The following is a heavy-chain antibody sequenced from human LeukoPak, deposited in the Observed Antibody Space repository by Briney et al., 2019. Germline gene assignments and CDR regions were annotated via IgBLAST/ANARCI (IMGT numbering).Heavy chain of an antibody. CDR1: GGSISSGSYY. V-gene: IGHV4-61*02. Sequence: PSETLSLTCTVSGGSISSGSYYWSWIRQPAGKGLEWIGRIYTSGSTKYNPSLKSRVTISVDTSKNQFSLKLSSVTAADTAVYYCARDHCSGGSCYRGLYINWIDPWGQGTLVTVSS. CDR2: IYTSGST. D-gene: IGHD2-15*01. J-gene: IGHJ5*02. CDR3: ARDHCSGGSCYRGLYINWIDP.